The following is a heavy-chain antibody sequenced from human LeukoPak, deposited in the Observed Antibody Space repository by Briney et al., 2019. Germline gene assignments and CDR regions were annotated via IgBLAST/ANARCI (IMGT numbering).Heavy chain of an antibody. CDR3: ARVQAPLTGPFDY. D-gene: IGHD3-9*01. Sequence: ASVKVSCKASGYTFTKYYMHWLRQAPGQGLEWMGIINPSGGSASYAQKFQGRVTMTRDTFTSTVYMELSSLRSEDTAMYYCARVQAPLTGPFDYWGQGTLVTVSS. V-gene: IGHV1-46*01. J-gene: IGHJ4*02. CDR1: GYTFTKYY. CDR2: INPSGGSA.